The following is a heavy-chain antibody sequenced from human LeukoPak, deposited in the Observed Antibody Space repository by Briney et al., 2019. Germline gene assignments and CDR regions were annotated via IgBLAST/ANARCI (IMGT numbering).Heavy chain of an antibody. CDR3: VTYYFDSSGPKKNY. Sequence: SETLSLTCAVYGGSFSGYYWSWIRQPPGKGLEWIGEVNHSGSTNYNPSLKSRVTISVDTSKKQFSLKLSSVTAADTAVYHCVTYYFDSSGPKKNYWGQGTLVTVSS. D-gene: IGHD3-22*01. CDR1: GGSFSGYY. V-gene: IGHV4-34*01. J-gene: IGHJ4*02. CDR2: VNHSGST.